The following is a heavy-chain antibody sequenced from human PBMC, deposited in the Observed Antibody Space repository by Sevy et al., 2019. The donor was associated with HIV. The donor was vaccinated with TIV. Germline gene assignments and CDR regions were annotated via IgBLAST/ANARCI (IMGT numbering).Heavy chain of an antibody. CDR3: ARAVVEISTWRSDY. CDR1: GFTFSSYR. J-gene: IGHJ4*02. Sequence: GGSLRLSCAASGFTFSSYRMTWVRQAPGKGLEWVSCISSNSDYINYADSVKGRFTISRDNAKNLLYLQMDSLRVEDTAVYHCARAVVEISTWRSDYWGQGTLVTVSS. V-gene: IGHV3-21*01. D-gene: IGHD5-12*01. CDR2: ISSNSDYI.